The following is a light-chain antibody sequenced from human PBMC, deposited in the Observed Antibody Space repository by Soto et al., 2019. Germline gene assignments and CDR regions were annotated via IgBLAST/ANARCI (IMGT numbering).Light chain of an antibody. CDR3: QQYGSSGT. V-gene: IGKV3-20*01. CDR2: GAS. J-gene: IGKJ1*01. Sequence: DIVMTQSPGTLSVSPGERATRSCRASQSVGTNLAWYQQRPGQAPRLLVYGASNRATGIPDRFSGSGSGTDFTLTISRLEPEDFAVYYCQQYGSSGTFGQGTKVDI. CDR1: QSVGTN.